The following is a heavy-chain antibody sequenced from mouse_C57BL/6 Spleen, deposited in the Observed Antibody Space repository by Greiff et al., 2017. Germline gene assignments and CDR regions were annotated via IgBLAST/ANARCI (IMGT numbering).Heavy chain of an antibody. J-gene: IGHJ4*01. CDR2: IRNKANGYTT. CDR1: GFTFTDYY. CDR3: VSYYDYDGDYAMDY. D-gene: IGHD2-4*01. V-gene: IGHV7-3*01. Sequence: EVKLVESGGGLVQPGGSLSLSCAASGFTFTDYYMSWVRQPPGKALEWLGFIRNKANGYTTAYSASVKGRFTISRDNSQSILYLQMNALRAEDSATYYCVSYYDYDGDYAMDYWGQGTSVTVSS.